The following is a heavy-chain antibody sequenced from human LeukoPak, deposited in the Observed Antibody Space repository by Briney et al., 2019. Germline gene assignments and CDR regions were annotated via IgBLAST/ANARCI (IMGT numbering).Heavy chain of an antibody. J-gene: IGHJ4*02. CDR2: ISSDGNNK. V-gene: IGHV3-30*18. CDR3: AKKGSLVRGENYLDF. D-gene: IGHD3-10*01. CDR1: GFTFSSYA. Sequence: GGSLRLSCAASGFTFSSYAINWVRLAPGKGLEWVGVISSDGNNKYYAESVKGRFTISRDNSKNTLYLQMNSLKTEDTALYYCAKKGSLVRGENYLDFWGQGTLVTVSS.